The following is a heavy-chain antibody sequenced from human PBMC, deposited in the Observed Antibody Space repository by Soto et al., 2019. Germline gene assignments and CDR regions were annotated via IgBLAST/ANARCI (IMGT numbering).Heavy chain of an antibody. CDR1: GGSISSGGYY. Sequence: SETMSLTCTVSGGSISSGGYYWIWIRHHPGKGLEWIGYIYYSGSTYYNPSLKSRVTISVDTSKNQFSLKLSSVTAADTAVYYCARGGRYCSGGSCYPRGPFDYWGQGTLVTVSS. CDR2: IYYSGST. D-gene: IGHD2-15*01. CDR3: ARGGRYCSGGSCYPRGPFDY. V-gene: IGHV4-31*03. J-gene: IGHJ4*02.